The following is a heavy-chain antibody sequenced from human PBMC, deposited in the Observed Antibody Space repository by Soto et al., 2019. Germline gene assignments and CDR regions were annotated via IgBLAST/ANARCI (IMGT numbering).Heavy chain of an antibody. D-gene: IGHD3-22*01. CDR2: IIPIFGTA. J-gene: IGHJ4*02. CDR3: ARDRIQYSRAFDY. Sequence: SVKVYCKASGYTFTSYYIRWVRQAPGQGLEWMGGIIPIFGTANYAQKFQGRVTITADESTSTAYMELSSLRSEDTAVYYCARDRIQYSRAFDYWGQGTLVTVSS. CDR1: GYTFTSYY. V-gene: IGHV1-69*01.